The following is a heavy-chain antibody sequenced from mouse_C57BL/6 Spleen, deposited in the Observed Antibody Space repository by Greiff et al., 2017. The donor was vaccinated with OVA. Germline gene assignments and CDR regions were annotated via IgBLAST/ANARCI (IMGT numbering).Heavy chain of an antibody. J-gene: IGHJ4*01. V-gene: IGHV3-6*01. Sequence: ESGPGLVKPSQSLSLTCSVTGYSITSGYYWNWIRQFPGNKLEWMGYISYDGSNNYNPSLKNRISITRDTSKNQFFLKLNSVTTEDTATYYCARESSGYLYAMDYWGQGTSVTVSS. CDR3: ARESSGYLYAMDY. CDR2: ISYDGSN. D-gene: IGHD3-2*02. CDR1: GYSITSGYY.